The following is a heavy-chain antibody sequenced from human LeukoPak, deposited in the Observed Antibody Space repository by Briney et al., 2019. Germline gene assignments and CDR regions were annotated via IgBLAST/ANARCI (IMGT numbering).Heavy chain of an antibody. CDR3: ARENEGVVVVAATSYYYYYMDV. CDR1: GGSISSYY. Sequence: PSETLSLTCTVSGGSISSYYWSWIRQPPGKGLEWIGYIYYSGSTNYNPSLKSRVTISVDTSKDQFSLKLSSVTAADTAVYYCARENEGVVVVAATSYYYYYMDVWGKGTTVTVSS. J-gene: IGHJ6*03. D-gene: IGHD2-15*01. V-gene: IGHV4-59*12. CDR2: IYYSGST.